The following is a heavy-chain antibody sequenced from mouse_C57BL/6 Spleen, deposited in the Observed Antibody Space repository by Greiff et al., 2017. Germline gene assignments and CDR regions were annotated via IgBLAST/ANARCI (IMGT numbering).Heavy chain of an antibody. CDR3: TRSIPYYYGSSYVGAMDY. D-gene: IGHD1-1*01. CDR1: GYTFTDYE. Sequence: VQLQQSGAELVRPGASVTLSCKASGYTFTDYEMHWVKQTPVHGLEWIGAIDPETGGTAYNQKFKGKAILTADKSSSTAYMELRSLTSEDSAVYYCTRSIPYYYGSSYVGAMDYWGQGTSVTVSS. J-gene: IGHJ4*01. V-gene: IGHV1-15*01. CDR2: IDPETGGT.